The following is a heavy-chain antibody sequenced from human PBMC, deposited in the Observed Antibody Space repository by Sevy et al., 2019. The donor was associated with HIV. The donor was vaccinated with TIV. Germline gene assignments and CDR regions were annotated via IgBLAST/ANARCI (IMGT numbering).Heavy chain of an antibody. CDR1: GGSISSYY. J-gene: IGHJ4*02. CDR3: ARGIAPNGYYDSSGYYYFDY. Sequence: SETLSLTCTVSGGSISSYYWSWIRQPPGKGLEWIGYIYYSGSTNYNPSLKSRVTISVDTSKNQFSLKLSSVTAADTAVYYCARGIAPNGYYDSSGYYYFDYWGQGTLVTVSS. CDR2: IYYSGST. D-gene: IGHD3-22*01. V-gene: IGHV4-59*01.